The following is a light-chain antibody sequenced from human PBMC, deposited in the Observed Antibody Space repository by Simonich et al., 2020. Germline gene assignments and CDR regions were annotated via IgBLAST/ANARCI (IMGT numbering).Light chain of an antibody. V-gene: IGKV1-5*01. CDR2: AAS. CDR1: QSISSW. CDR3: QQRSNWPRT. Sequence: DIQMTQSPSTLSASVGDRVTITCRASQSISSWLAWYQQKPGKAPKLLLYAASRLESGGPSRFSGSGSGTDYTLTISSLEPEDFAVYYCQQRSNWPRTFGQGTKVEIK. J-gene: IGKJ1*01.